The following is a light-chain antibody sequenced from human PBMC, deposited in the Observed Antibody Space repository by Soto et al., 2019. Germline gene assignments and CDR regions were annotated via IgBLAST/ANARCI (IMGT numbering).Light chain of an antibody. J-gene: IGLJ1*01. CDR3: SSFTTSYFYV. CDR1: GSDIGAYNY. CDR2: GVT. V-gene: IGLV2-14*01. Sequence: SVLTQPASVSGSPGQSITISCTGSGSDIGAYNYVPWYQQHPGKAPKLLIHGVTRRPSGVSSRFSASKSAYTASLTISGLQAEDEATYFCSSFTTSYFYVFGPGTKVTVL.